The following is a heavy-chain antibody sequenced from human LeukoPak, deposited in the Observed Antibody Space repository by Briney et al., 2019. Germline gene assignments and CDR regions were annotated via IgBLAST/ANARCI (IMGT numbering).Heavy chain of an antibody. D-gene: IGHD1-26*01. CDR3: ARGGDSGSYSAY. V-gene: IGHV3-30*04. Sequence: GGSPRLSCAASGFTFSNYAMHWVRQAPGKGLEWVAVISYDGSNKYSADSVKGRFTISRVSSKNTLYLQMNSLRAEDTAVYYCARGGDSGSYSAYWGQGTLVTISS. J-gene: IGHJ4*02. CDR2: ISYDGSNK. CDR1: GFTFSNYA.